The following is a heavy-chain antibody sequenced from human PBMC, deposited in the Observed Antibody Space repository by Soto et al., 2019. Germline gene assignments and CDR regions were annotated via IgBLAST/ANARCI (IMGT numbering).Heavy chain of an antibody. D-gene: IGHD3-3*02. V-gene: IGHV4-39*01. J-gene: IGHJ5*02. CDR3: ARHSLALRKNNWFDP. CDR1: GDSIISRDFS. CDR2: IFYLGSS. Sequence: SETLCLTCTVSGDSIISRDFSWGWVRQPPGKGLESIGSIFYLGSSYYNPSLKSRVTMSVDTSKNQFSLRLRSVTAADTALYFCARHSLALRKNNWFDPWGQGIMVTVSS.